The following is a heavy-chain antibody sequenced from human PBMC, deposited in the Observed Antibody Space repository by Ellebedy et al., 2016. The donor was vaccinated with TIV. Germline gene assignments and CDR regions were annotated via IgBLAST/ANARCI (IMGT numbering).Heavy chain of an antibody. CDR1: GGTFSSYA. CDR2: IIPIFGTA. CDR3: ARDRGYGDYVGYYYGMDV. V-gene: IGHV1-69*13. J-gene: IGHJ6*02. D-gene: IGHD4-17*01. Sequence: SVKVSXXASGGTFSSYAISWVRQAPGQGFEWMGGIIPIFGTANYAQKFQGRVTITADESTSTAYMELSSLRAEDTAVYYCARDRGYGDYVGYYYGMDVWGQGTTVTVSS.